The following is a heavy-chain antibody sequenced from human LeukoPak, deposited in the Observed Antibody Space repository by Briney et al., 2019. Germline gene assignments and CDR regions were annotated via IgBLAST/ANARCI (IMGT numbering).Heavy chain of an antibody. Sequence: ASVKVSCKASGYTFTSYAMNWVRQAPGQGLEWMGWINTNTGNPTYAQGFTGRFVFSLDTSVSTAYLQISSLKAEDTAVYYCARDAYYDFWSGYQKRYYYYYMDVWGKGTTVTVSS. D-gene: IGHD3-3*01. V-gene: IGHV7-4-1*02. CDR3: ARDAYYDFWSGYQKRYYYYYMDV. CDR1: GYTFTSYA. J-gene: IGHJ6*03. CDR2: INTNTGNP.